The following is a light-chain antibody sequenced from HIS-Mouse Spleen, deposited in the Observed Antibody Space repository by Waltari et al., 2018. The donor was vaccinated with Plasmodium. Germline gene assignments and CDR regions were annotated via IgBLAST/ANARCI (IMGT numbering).Light chain of an antibody. CDR1: ALPTKS. V-gene: IGLV3-10*01. Sequence: SYELTQPPSVSVSPGQTARSTCSGDALPTKSAYWYQQKSGQAPVLVIYEDSKRPSGIPERCSGSSSGTMATLTISGAQVEDEADYYCYSTDSSGNHRVFGGGTKLTVL. CDR3: YSTDSSGNHRV. J-gene: IGLJ3*02. CDR2: EDS.